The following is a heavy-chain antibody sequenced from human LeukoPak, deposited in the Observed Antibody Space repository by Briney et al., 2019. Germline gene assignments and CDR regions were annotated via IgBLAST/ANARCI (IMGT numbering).Heavy chain of an antibody. V-gene: IGHV4-31*03. Sequence: SQTLSLTCTVSGGSISSGDYYWSWIRQHPGKGLEWIGHIYYSGSTYYIPSLKSRVTISLDTSKNQFSLKLSSVTAADTAVYFCASRYYYAPYYFDYWGQGTLVTVSS. CDR2: IYYSGST. J-gene: IGHJ4*02. CDR3: ASRYYYAPYYFDY. D-gene: IGHD3-10*01. CDR1: GGSISSGDYY.